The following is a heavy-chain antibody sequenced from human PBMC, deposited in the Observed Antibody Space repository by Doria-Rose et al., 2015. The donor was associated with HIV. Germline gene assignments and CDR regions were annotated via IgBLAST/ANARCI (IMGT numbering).Heavy chain of an antibody. V-gene: IGHV2-26*01. Sequence: QITLKESGPVLVKPTETLTPTCTVSGVSLSSPGMGVSWIRQPPGKALEWLGNNFSDDERSYNTSLKSRLTISSGNSKSQVVLTMTDMDPEDTATYYCARIKSSRWYHKYYFDFWGQGTLVIVSA. J-gene: IGHJ4*02. CDR1: GVSLSSPGMG. CDR3: ARIKSSRWYHKYYFDF. CDR2: NFSDDER. D-gene: IGHD6-13*01.